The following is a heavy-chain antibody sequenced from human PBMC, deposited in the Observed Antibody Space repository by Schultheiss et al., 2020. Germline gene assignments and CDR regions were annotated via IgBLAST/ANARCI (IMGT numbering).Heavy chain of an antibody. CDR2: ISYDGSNK. J-gene: IGHJ4*02. CDR3: ARRGGINWGHDY. Sequence: GESLKISCAASGFTFSSYAMHWVRQAPGKGLEWVAVISYDGSNKYYADSVKGRFTISRDNSKNTLYLQMNILRAEDTAVYYCARRGGINWGHDYWGQGTLVTVSS. V-gene: IGHV3-30*14. CDR1: GFTFSSYA. D-gene: IGHD7-27*01.